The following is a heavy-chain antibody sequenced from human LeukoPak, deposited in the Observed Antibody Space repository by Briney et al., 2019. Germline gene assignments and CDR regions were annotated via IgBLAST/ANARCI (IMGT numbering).Heavy chain of an antibody. J-gene: IGHJ4*02. CDR1: GFTFSSYS. CDR2: ISSSSSYI. CDR3: ARGSVRFLEWLFRDY. Sequence: GGSLRLSCAASGFTFSSYSMNWVRQAPGEGLEWVSSISSSSSYIYYADSVKGRFTISRDNAKNSLCLQMNSLRAEDTAVYYCARGSVRFLEWLFRDYWGQGTLVTVSS. V-gene: IGHV3-21*01. D-gene: IGHD3-3*01.